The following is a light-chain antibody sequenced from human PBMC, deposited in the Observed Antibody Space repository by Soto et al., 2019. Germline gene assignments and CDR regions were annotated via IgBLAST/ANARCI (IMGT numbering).Light chain of an antibody. Sequence: VRVTQSPATVSGCIGDRVNITCRASQTISSWLAWYQQKPGKAPKLLIYKASTLKSGVPSRFSGSRSGTEFTLAISICQSDDFATYYFQLYCRYSEALGQGTKVDIK. J-gene: IGKJ1*01. CDR2: KAS. CDR1: QTISSW. CDR3: QLYCRYSEA. V-gene: IGKV1-5*03.